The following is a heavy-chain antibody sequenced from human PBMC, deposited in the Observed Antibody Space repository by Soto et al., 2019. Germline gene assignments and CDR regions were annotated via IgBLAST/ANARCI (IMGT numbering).Heavy chain of an antibody. CDR2: ISGDGVHT. D-gene: IGHD3-16*01. V-gene: IGHV3-74*01. CDR3: ARLGFVGEGDF. CDR1: GFTFSRYW. Sequence: EVQLAESGGGLIQPGGSLRLSCATSGFTFSRYWIHWVRQAPGEGLVWVSRISGDGVHTDYAESVKGRFTVSRDIAKSTGYLQMNNLRGGDTAIYYCARLGFVGEGDFWGQGILVTVSS. J-gene: IGHJ4*02.